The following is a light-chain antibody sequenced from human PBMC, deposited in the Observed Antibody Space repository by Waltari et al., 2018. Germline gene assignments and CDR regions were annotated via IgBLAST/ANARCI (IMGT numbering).Light chain of an antibody. Sequence: QTVVTQEPSFSVSPGGTVTLPCALSSVSVTTSHYPTRYQQTPVHAPPTLIYSTTPRSSGVPDRFSGSILGNKAALTITGAQADDESDYYCVLYMGSGISVFGGGTKLTVL. V-gene: IGLV8-61*01. J-gene: IGLJ2*01. CDR1: SVSVTTSHY. CDR3: VLYMGSGISV. CDR2: STT.